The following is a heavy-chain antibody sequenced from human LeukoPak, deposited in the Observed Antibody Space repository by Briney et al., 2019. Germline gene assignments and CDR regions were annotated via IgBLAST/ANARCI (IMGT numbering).Heavy chain of an antibody. CDR2: ISYDGSNK. CDR3: AKDRVGCSTSCYRGYYNYYYGMDV. Sequence: GGSLRLSCAASGFTFSSYGMHRVRQAPRKGLELVAVISYDGSNKYYADSVKGRFTISRDNSKNTLYLQMNSLRAEDTAVYYCAKDRVGCSTSCYRGYYNYYYGMDVWGQGTTVTVSS. J-gene: IGHJ6*02. V-gene: IGHV3-30*18. CDR1: GFTFSSYG. D-gene: IGHD2-2*02.